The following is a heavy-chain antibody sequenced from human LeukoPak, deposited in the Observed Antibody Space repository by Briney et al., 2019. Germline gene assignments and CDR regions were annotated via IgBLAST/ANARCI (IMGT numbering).Heavy chain of an antibody. V-gene: IGHV1-46*01. CDR1: GYTFTNYY. J-gene: IGHJ3*02. D-gene: IGHD5-24*01. CDR3: AREDGRDGYNRDAFDI. CDR2: INPSGGST. Sequence: ASVKVSCKASGYTFTNYYMHWVRQAPGQGLEWMGIINPSGGSTSYAQKFQGRVTMTRDMSTSTVYMELSSLRSEDTAVYYCAREDGRDGYNRDAFDIWGQGTMVTVSS.